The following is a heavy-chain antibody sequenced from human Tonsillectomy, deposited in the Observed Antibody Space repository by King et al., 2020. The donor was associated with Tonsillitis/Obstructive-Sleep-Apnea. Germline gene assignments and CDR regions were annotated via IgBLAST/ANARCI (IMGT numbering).Heavy chain of an antibody. CDR2: IYWDDDK. CDR1: GFSLSTNAVD. V-gene: IGHV2-5*02. J-gene: IGHJ4*02. D-gene: IGHD4-17*01. CDR3: ARREYGDYYFDY. Sequence: FTLQESGPTLVKPTQTLTLTCTFSGFSLSTNAVDVGWIRQPPGQALEWLALIYWDDDKRYSPSLKSRLTITKDTSKNQVVLTMTNMDPVDTATYHCARREYGDYYFDYWGQGTLVTVSS.